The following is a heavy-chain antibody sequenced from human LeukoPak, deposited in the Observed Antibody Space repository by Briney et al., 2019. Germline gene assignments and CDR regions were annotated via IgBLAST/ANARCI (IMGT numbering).Heavy chain of an antibody. J-gene: IGHJ6*03. CDR1: LYTLTSYA. D-gene: IGHD2-2*01. V-gene: IGHV1-8*03. Sequence: PSVNVSRKASLYTLTSYAINWVRQTTGQGHEWMGWMNPTSGNTGYAQKFQGRLTTTRNTYISTAYMELSSLRSEDTAVYYCASSEGCSSTSCYGHYYYYYMDVWGKRTTVTVSS. CDR3: ASSEGCSSTSCYGHYYYYYMDV. CDR2: MNPTSGNT.